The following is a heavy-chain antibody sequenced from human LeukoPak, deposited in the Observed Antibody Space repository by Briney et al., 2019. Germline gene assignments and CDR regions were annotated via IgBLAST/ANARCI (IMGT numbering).Heavy chain of an antibody. V-gene: IGHV3-21*01. Sequence: NXVRXXXGXGXXWXXXISISRSDIYYADSVKGRFTISRDNEKNSVYLKMNSLRAEDTAVYYCARDQVEMATIPFDYWGQGTLVTVSS. D-gene: IGHD5-24*01. CDR2: ISISRSDI. J-gene: IGHJ4*02. CDR3: ARDQVEMATIPFDY.